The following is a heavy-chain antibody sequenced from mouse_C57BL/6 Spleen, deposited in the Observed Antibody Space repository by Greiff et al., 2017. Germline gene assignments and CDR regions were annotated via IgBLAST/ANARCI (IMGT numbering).Heavy chain of an antibody. CDR3: ARAGITTVGGCFDV. Sequence: VQLQQSGAELVKPGASVKLSCKASGYTFTSYWMHWVKQRPGRGLEWIGRIDPNSGGTKYNEKFKSKATLTVDKPSSTAYMQLSSLTYEDSAVYSCARAGITTVGGCFDVWGTGPTVTVSS. J-gene: IGHJ1*03. D-gene: IGHD1-1*01. CDR2: IDPNSGGT. V-gene: IGHV1-72*01. CDR1: GYTFTSYW.